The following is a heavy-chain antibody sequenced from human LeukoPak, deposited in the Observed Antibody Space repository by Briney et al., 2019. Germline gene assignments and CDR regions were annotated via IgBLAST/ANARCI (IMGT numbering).Heavy chain of an antibody. D-gene: IGHD3-16*02. Sequence: SETLSLTCAVYGGSFSGYYWSWLRQPPGKGLEWIGEINHSGSTNYNPSLKSRVTISVDTSKNQFSLKLSSVTAADTAVYYCARIWGSYRYTYQDYWGQGTLVTVSS. CDR3: ARIWGSYRYTYQDY. J-gene: IGHJ4*02. CDR2: INHSGST. V-gene: IGHV4-34*01. CDR1: GGSFSGYY.